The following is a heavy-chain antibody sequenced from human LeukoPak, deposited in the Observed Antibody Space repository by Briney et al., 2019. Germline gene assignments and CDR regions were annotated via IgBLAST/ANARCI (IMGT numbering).Heavy chain of an antibody. CDR3: ARDYWELPHAFDI. CDR1: RFAFRTFP. CDR2: ISASGDVA. J-gene: IGHJ3*02. V-gene: IGHV3-23*01. D-gene: IGHD1-26*01. Sequence: GGSLRLSCAASRFAFRTFPMGWVRQAPGKGLEWVSGISASGDVAFYANSVRGRFTISRDNSENTLYLQMTGLSADDTAVYYCARDYWELPHAFDIWGQGTMVTVSS.